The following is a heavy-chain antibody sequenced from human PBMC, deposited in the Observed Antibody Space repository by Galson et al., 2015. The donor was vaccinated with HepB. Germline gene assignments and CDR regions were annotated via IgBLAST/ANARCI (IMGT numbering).Heavy chain of an antibody. D-gene: IGHD6-13*01. CDR2: IDWDDDK. J-gene: IGHJ3*02. CDR3: ARTRGHSSTWHHQLDI. CDR1: GFSLSTSGMS. Sequence: PALVKPTQTLTLTCTLSGFSLSTSGMSVNWIRQPPGKALEWLARIDWDDDKYYSPSLKTRLTISKDTSKNQVVLRMIEMDPMDTATYYCARTRGHSSTWHHQLDIWGQGTMVTVSS. V-gene: IGHV2-70*11.